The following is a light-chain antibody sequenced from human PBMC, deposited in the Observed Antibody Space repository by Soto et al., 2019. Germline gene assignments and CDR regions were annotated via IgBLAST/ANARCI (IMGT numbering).Light chain of an antibody. CDR3: CSYAGRDNEV. CDR2: DVT. Sequence: QSALTQPRSVSGSPGQSVTISCTGTSSDVGGYNFVSWYQHHPGKAPKLMIYDVTKRPSGVPDRFSGSRSGNTASLTISGLQAEDEADYYCCSYAGRDNEVFGGGTKLTVL. V-gene: IGLV2-11*01. CDR1: SSDVGGYNF. J-gene: IGLJ3*02.